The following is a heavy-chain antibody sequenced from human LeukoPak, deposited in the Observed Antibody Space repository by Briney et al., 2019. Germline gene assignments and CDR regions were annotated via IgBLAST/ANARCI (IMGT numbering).Heavy chain of an antibody. Sequence: GGSLRLSCAASRFTFSSYSMNWVRQAPGKGLEWVSSISSSSSYIYYADSVKGRFTISRDNAKNSLYLQMNSLRAEDTAVYYCAREESSGPLYYFDYWGQGTLVTVSS. CDR3: AREESSGPLYYFDY. CDR1: RFTFSSYS. CDR2: ISSSSSYI. V-gene: IGHV3-21*01. J-gene: IGHJ4*02. D-gene: IGHD3-22*01.